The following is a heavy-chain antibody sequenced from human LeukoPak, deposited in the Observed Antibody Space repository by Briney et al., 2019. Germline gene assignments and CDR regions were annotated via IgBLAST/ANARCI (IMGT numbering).Heavy chain of an antibody. D-gene: IGHD6-6*01. CDR2: ISSSSSYI. Sequence: GGSLRLSCAASGFIFSNYAMNWVRQAPGKGLEWVSSISSSSSYIYYADSVKGRFTISRDNAKNSLYLQMNSLRAEDTAVYYCARVARADYWGQGTLVTVSS. J-gene: IGHJ4*02. V-gene: IGHV3-21*01. CDR1: GFIFSNYA. CDR3: ARVARADY.